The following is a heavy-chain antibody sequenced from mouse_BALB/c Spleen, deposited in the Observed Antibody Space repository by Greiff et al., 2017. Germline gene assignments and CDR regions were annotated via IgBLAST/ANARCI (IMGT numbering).Heavy chain of an antibody. CDR2: INSNGGST. CDR1: GFTFSSYG. CDR3: ARGGAYYRYDAMDY. Sequence: EVHLVESGGGLVQPGGSLKLSCAASGFTFSSYGMSWVRQTPDKRLELVATINSNGGSTYYPDSVKGRFTISRDNAKNTLYLQMSSLKSEDTAMYYCARGGAYYRYDAMDYWGQGTSVTVSS. V-gene: IGHV5-6-3*01. J-gene: IGHJ4*01. D-gene: IGHD2-14*01.